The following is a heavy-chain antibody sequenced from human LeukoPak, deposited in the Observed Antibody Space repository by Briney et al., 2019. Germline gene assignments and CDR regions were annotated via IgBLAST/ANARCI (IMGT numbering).Heavy chain of an antibody. Sequence: ASVKVSCKASGYTFTSYAMHWVRQAPGQGLEWMGWISAYNGDTNYGQNLQGRVTMTTDTSTTTAYMELRSLRSDDTAVYYCTRGYCSGGSCYSPRDNWFDPWGQGTLVTVSS. V-gene: IGHV1-18*01. CDR1: GYTFTSYA. D-gene: IGHD2-15*01. CDR2: ISAYNGDT. J-gene: IGHJ5*02. CDR3: TRGYCSGGSCYSPRDNWFDP.